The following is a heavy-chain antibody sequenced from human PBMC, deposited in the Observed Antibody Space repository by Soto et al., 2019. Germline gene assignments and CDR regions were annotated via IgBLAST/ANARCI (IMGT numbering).Heavy chain of an antibody. D-gene: IGHD3-22*01. V-gene: IGHV4-30-4*01. Sequence: NPSETLSLTCTVSGGSISSGDYYWSWIRQPPGKGLEWIGYIYYSGSTYYNPSLKSRVTISVDTSKNQFSLKLSSVTAADTAVYYCARDIYYDSSGTNWFDPWGQGTLVTVSS. J-gene: IGHJ5*02. CDR2: IYYSGST. CDR1: GGSISSGDYY. CDR3: ARDIYYDSSGTNWFDP.